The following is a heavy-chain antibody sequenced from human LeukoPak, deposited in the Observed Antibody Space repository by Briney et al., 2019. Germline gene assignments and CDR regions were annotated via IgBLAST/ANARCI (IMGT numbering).Heavy chain of an antibody. V-gene: IGHV4-4*03. CDR1: GGCITSSHW. CDR3: ARDRPYYYGSGSPKYYYGMDV. Sequence: LETLSLTSAVAGGCITSSHWWSWVRQSPGKGLECIGEIYHNGRTNYNPSLKSRVTMSVDKSKNQFSLKLSSVTAADTAVYYCARDRPYYYGSGSPKYYYGMDVWGKGTTVTVSS. D-gene: IGHD3-10*01. J-gene: IGHJ6*04. CDR2: IYHNGRT.